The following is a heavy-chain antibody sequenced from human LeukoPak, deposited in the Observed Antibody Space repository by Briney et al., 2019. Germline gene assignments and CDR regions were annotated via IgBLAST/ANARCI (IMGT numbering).Heavy chain of an antibody. CDR3: ARGVGSYYDFWSGAKLPPLGVDS. J-gene: IGHJ3*02. Sequence: ASVKVSCKACGYTFTSYYMHWVRQAPGQGLEWMGIINPSGGSTSYAQKFQGRVTMTRDTSTSTIYMELSSLRSEDTAVYYCARGVGSYYDFWSGAKLPPLGVDSRGQGTMVTVSS. CDR1: GYTFTSYY. V-gene: IGHV1-46*01. D-gene: IGHD3-3*01. CDR2: INPSGGST.